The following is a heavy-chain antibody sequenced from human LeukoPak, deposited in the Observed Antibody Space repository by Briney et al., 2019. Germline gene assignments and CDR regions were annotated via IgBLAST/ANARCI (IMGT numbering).Heavy chain of an antibody. D-gene: IGHD6-13*01. CDR3: AKEGRIAAGTGDYFDY. Sequence: SGGSLRLSCAASGFTFSSYAMSWVRQAPGKGLEGVSGISANGDTTKYADSVKGRFTISRDNSKNTVFLQMNSLRADDTAVYYCAKEGRIAAGTGDYFDYWGQGTLVTVSS. CDR2: ISANGDTT. V-gene: IGHV3-23*01. J-gene: IGHJ4*02. CDR1: GFTFSSYA.